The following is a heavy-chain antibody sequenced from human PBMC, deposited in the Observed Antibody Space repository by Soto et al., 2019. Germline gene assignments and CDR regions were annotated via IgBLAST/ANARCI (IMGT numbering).Heavy chain of an antibody. CDR3: ARERYSYGPYYFDY. CDR1: GFTFSDYY. CDR2: ITSSGSTT. J-gene: IGHJ4*02. D-gene: IGHD5-18*01. V-gene: IGHV3-11*01. Sequence: GGSLRLSCAASGFTFSDYYMSWIRQTPGKGLEWVSSITSSGSTTYYTDSVKGRFTISRDNAKNSLYLQMNSLRAEDTAVYYCARERYSYGPYYFDYWGQGTLVTVSS.